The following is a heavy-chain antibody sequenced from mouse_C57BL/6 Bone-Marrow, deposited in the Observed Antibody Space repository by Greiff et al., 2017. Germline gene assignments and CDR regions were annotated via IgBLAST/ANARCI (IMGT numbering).Heavy chain of an antibody. J-gene: IGHJ4*01. CDR2: IYPRSGNT. CDR1: GYTFTSYG. D-gene: IGHD1-1*01. Sequence: VQLQQSGAELARPGASVKLSCKASGYTFTSYGISWVKQRTGQGLEWIGEIYPRSGNTYYNQKFKGKATLTADKSSSTAYRELRSLTSEDSAVYFCAREGGSYAMDYWGQGTSVTVSS. CDR3: AREGGSYAMDY. V-gene: IGHV1-81*01.